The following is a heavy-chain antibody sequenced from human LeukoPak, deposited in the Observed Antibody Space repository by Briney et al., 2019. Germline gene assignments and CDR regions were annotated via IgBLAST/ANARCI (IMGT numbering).Heavy chain of an antibody. CDR1: GYSFISHW. CDR2: IYPGDSDT. J-gene: IGHJ3*02. V-gene: IGHV5-51*01. CDR3: ARAQQWLRSDAFDI. D-gene: IGHD6-19*01. Sequence: GESLKISCKGSGYSFISHWIGWVRQMPGKGLEWMGIIYPGDSDTRYSPSFQGQVTISADKSISTAYLQWSSLKASDTAMYYCARAQQWLRSDAFDIWGQGTMATVSS.